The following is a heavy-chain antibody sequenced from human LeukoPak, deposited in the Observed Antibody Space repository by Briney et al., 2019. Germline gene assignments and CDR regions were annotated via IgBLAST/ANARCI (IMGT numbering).Heavy chain of an antibody. Sequence: GGSLRLSCAASEFTFSSYGMHWVRQAPGKGLEWVAVISYDGSNKYYADSVKGRFTLSRDNSINTLYLEMNSLRDEDTAVYYCAREATWGNWYFDLWGRGTLVTVSS. V-gene: IGHV3-30*03. J-gene: IGHJ2*01. D-gene: IGHD3-16*01. CDR1: EFTFSSYG. CDR3: AREATWGNWYFDL. CDR2: ISYDGSNK.